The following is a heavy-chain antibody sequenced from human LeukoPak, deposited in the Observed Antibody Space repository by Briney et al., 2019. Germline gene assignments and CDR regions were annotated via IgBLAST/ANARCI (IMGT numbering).Heavy chain of an antibody. D-gene: IGHD1-1*01. J-gene: IGHJ3*02. CDR1: TFSFSDYD. CDR3: AKYAYNWNAPDGFDM. V-gene: IGHV3-30*18. Sequence: PGGSLRLSCRASTFSFSDYDMHWVRQAPGKGLEWVAVISYDGSRKHYGDSVKGRFTISRDNSDSTLFLQMNSLRTDDTSVYFCAKYAYNWNAPDGFDMWGQGTMVIVSS. CDR2: ISYDGSRK.